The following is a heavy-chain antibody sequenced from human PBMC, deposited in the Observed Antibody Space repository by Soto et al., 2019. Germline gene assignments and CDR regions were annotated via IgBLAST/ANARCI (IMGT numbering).Heavy chain of an antibody. V-gene: IGHV3-9*01. CDR2: ISWNSGSI. Sequence: LRLSCAASGFTFDDYAMHWVRQAPGKGLEWVSGISWNSGSIGYADSVKGRFTISRDNAKNSLYLQMNSLRAEDTALYYCAKDIERWELHVFDYWGQGNLVTVSS. CDR1: GFTFDDYA. D-gene: IGHD1-26*01. CDR3: AKDIERWELHVFDY. J-gene: IGHJ4*02.